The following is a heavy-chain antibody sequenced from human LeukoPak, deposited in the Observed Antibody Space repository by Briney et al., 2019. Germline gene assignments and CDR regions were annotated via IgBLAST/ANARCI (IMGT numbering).Heavy chain of an antibody. Sequence: GGSLRLSCAASGFTFSSYWMSWVRQAPGKGLEWVANIKQDGSEKYYVDSVKGRFTISRDNAKNSLYLQMNSLRAEDTAVYYCARGDFWSGYYAEVKNWYFDLWGRGTLVTVSS. CDR1: GFTFSSYW. CDR3: ARGDFWSGYYAEVKNWYFDL. V-gene: IGHV3-7*01. CDR2: IKQDGSEK. D-gene: IGHD3-3*01. J-gene: IGHJ2*01.